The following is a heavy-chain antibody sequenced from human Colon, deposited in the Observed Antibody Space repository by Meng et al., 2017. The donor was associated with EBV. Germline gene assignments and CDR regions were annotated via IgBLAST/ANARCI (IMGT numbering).Heavy chain of an antibody. CDR3: AREAMPYYYLDY. Sequence: ELGPRLVKPSESPYLTRTVSGAFASRGNSSCSWIRLPPGKALEWIGYTYYSGSPNYPPSLTRRLTIPVDTYKNQLSLRLTSVPAAHRAVYYCAREAMPYYYLDYWGQGALVTVSS. J-gene: IGHJ4*02. CDR1: GAFASRGNSS. D-gene: IGHD2-2*01. CDR2: TYYSGSP. V-gene: IGHV4-61*01.